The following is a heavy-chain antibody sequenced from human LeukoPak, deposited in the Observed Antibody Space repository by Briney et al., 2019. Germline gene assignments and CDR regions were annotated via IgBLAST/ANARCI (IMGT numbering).Heavy chain of an antibody. Sequence: GGSLRLSCAASGFTFSSYGMHWVRQAPGKGLEWVAVISYDGSNKYNADSVKGRFTISRDNSKNTLYLQMNSLRAEDTAVYYCAKGSTVLSGSWGQGTLVTVSS. D-gene: IGHD3-16*01. CDR2: ISYDGSNK. CDR3: AKGSTVLSGS. J-gene: IGHJ4*02. CDR1: GFTFSSYG. V-gene: IGHV3-30*18.